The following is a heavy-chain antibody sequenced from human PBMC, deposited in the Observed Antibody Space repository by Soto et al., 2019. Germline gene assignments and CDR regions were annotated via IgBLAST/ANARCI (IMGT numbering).Heavy chain of an antibody. CDR1: GGSISSSSYY. CDR3: ARQDIVVVPAATNYFDY. J-gene: IGHJ4*02. CDR2: IYYSGST. V-gene: IGHV4-39*01. Sequence: QLQLQESGPGLVKPSETLSLTCTVSGGSISSSSYYWGWIRQPPGKGLEWIGSIYYSGSTYYNPSLKSRVTISVDTSKNQFSLKLSSVTAADTAVYYCARQDIVVVPAATNYFDYWGQGTLVTVSS. D-gene: IGHD2-2*01.